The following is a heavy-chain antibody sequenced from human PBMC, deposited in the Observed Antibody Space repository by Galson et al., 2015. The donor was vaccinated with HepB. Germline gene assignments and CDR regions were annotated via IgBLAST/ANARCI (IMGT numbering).Heavy chain of an antibody. CDR3: ARAIYCSSTSCYPNWFDP. D-gene: IGHD2-2*01. V-gene: IGHV1-2*04. J-gene: IGHJ5*02. CDR2: ISPNSGGT. Sequence: SVKVPCKASGYTFTGYYMHWVRQAPGQGLEWMGWISPNSGGTNYAQKFQGWVTMTRDTSISTAYMELSRLRSDDTAVYYCARAIYCSSTSCYPNWFDPWGQGTLVTVSS. CDR1: GYTFTGYY.